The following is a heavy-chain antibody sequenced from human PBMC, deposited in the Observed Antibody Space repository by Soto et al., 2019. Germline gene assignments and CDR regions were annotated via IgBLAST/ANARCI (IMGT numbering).Heavy chain of an antibody. CDR2: ISPIFGTP. D-gene: IGHD1-26*01. CDR1: GGTFSSYT. CDR3: ARVVVGSRLSLDY. V-gene: IGHV1-69*01. J-gene: IGHJ4*02. Sequence: QVQLVQSGAEVKKPGSSVTVSCKASGGTFSSYTISWVRQAPGHGIAWMAGISPIFGTPIYAQKFQDRVTITADDSTMTAYMEMNRLTSEDTAVYYCARVVVGSRLSLDYWGQGTLVTISS.